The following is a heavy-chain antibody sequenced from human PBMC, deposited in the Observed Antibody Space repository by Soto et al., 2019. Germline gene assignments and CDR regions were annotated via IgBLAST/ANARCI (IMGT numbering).Heavy chain of an antibody. D-gene: IGHD1-26*01. CDR2: SSGGSGSI. Sequence: GESLKISCAASRFIFSDYAMSWVRQAPGKGLEGGSSSSGGSGSIYYGDSVKGRLTVSRDNSTNTLYLQMNSLRAEDTAVSYCAGDNSLRGKYGTPTYYYSGLDVWGKGTTVTVSS. CDR1: RFIFSDYA. V-gene: IGHV3-23*01. CDR3: AGDNSLRGKYGTPTYYYSGLDV. J-gene: IGHJ6*04.